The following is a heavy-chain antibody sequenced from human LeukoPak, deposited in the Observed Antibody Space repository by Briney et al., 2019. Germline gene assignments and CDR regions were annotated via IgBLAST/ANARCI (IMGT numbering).Heavy chain of an antibody. CDR1: GFTFNNYG. V-gene: IGHV3-30*02. Sequence: GGSLRLSCAASGFTFNNYGMHRVRQAPGKGLEWVAFIRYDGGNKYYADSVKGRFTISRDNSKNTLSLQMNSLRAEDTAVYYCAKVGASATTRPIYYYYYYMDVWGKGTTVTVSS. J-gene: IGHJ6*03. CDR2: IRYDGGNK. CDR3: AKVGASATTRPIYYYYYYMDV. D-gene: IGHD1-7*01.